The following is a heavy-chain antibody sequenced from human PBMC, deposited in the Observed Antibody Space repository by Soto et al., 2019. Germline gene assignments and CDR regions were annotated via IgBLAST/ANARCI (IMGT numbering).Heavy chain of an antibody. Sequence: QVQLVESGGGVVQPGRSLRLSCAASGFTFSTYGMHWVRQAPGKGLEWVAVIWYDGSNKYYADSLKGRFTISRDNSKNTLYLQMNSLRAEDTAVYYCARDLHIGFFDYWGQGTLVTVSS. CDR1: GFTFSTYG. J-gene: IGHJ4*02. CDR2: IWYDGSNK. CDR3: ARDLHIGFFDY. V-gene: IGHV3-33*01.